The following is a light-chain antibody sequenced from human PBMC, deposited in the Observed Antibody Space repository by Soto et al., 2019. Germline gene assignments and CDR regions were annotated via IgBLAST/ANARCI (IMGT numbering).Light chain of an antibody. CDR2: AAS. Sequence: DIQLTQSPSSLSASVGDTVTITCRASQAIRIYLAWFQQKPGKAPQSLIYAASSLQSGVPSKFSGSSSGTDFTLTINNLQPEDFATYYCQQYSRYPLTFGGGTKVEIK. J-gene: IGKJ4*01. CDR3: QQYSRYPLT. CDR1: QAIRIY. V-gene: IGKV1-16*02.